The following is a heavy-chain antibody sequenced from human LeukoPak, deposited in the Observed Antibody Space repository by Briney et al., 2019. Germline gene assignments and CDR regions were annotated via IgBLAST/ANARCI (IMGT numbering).Heavy chain of an antibody. J-gene: IGHJ4*02. CDR3: AKDLMITFGGVIVIPGGDY. Sequence: GGSLRLSCAASGFTFSSYAMSWVRQAPGKGLEWVSAISGSGGSTYYADSAKGRFTISRDNSKNTLYLQMNSLRAEDTAVYYCAKDLMITFGGVIVIPGGDYWGQGTLVTVSS. CDR2: ISGSGGST. D-gene: IGHD3-16*02. CDR1: GFTFSSYA. V-gene: IGHV3-23*01.